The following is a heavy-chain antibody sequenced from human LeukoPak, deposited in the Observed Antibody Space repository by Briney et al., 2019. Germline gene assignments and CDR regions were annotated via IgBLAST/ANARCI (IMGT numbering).Heavy chain of an antibody. D-gene: IGHD5-12*01. J-gene: IGHJ6*03. CDR2: IYYSGST. CDR1: GGSISSSSYY. Sequence: SETLSLTCTVSGGSISSSSYYWGWIRQPPGKGLEWIGSIYYSGSTYYNPSLKNRVTISVDTSKKQFSLRVTSVTAADTAVYYCARRYSSNSSWRSYYYYYYMDVWGTGTAVTVSS. V-gene: IGHV4-39*01. CDR3: ARRYSSNSSWRSYYYYYYMDV.